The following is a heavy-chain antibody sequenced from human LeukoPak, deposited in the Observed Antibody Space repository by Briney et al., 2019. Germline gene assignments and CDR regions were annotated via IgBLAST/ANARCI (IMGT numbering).Heavy chain of an antibody. CDR3: ARLNDYGDPFDY. CDR1: GGSISSGGYY. D-gene: IGHD4-17*01. V-gene: IGHV4-39*01. J-gene: IGHJ4*02. Sequence: PSETLSLTCTVSGGSISSGGYYWGWIRQPPGKGLVWIGSIYYSGSTYYNPSLKRRVTISVDTSKNQFSLKLNSVTAADTAVYYCARLNDYGDPFDYWGQGTLVTVSS. CDR2: IYYSGST.